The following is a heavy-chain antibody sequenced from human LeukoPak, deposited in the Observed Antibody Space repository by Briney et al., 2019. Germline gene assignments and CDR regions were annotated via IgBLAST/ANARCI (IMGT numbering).Heavy chain of an antibody. V-gene: IGHV1-69*01. CDR1: GGTFSSYA. J-gene: IGHJ4*02. CDR3: AKTRPLDSSSWSHGDY. Sequence: SVKVSCKASGGTFSSYAISWVRQAPGQGLEWMGGIIPIFGTANYAQKFQGRVTITADESTSTAYMELSSLRSEDTAVYYCAKTRPLDSSSWSHGDYWGQGTLVTVSS. CDR2: IIPIFGTA. D-gene: IGHD6-13*01.